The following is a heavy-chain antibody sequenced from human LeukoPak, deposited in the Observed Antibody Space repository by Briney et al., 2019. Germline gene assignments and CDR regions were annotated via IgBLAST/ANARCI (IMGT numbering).Heavy chain of an antibody. Sequence: GGSLRLSCAASGFTFSTYNMNWVRQAPGKGLEWVSSITSSSSYIYYADSVKGRFTISRDNAKNSLYLQMNSLRAEDTAVYYCARDPYSGGYGAYYYYYMDVWGKGTTVTISS. D-gene: IGHD1-26*01. V-gene: IGHV3-21*01. CDR1: GFTFSTYN. CDR3: ARDPYSGGYGAYYYYYMDV. CDR2: ITSSSSYI. J-gene: IGHJ6*03.